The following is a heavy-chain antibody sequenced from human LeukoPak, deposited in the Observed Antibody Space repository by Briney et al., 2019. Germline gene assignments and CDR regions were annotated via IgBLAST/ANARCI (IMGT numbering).Heavy chain of an antibody. Sequence: PGGSLRLSCTASGFTFSSYDMTWVRQAPGKGLECVSAISGSGGTTYYADSVKGRLTISRDNSKNTLYLQMSSLRAEDTAVYYCAKGALEWSYYFDYWGQGALVTVSS. D-gene: IGHD3-3*01. CDR3: AKGALEWSYYFDY. CDR1: GFTFSSYD. J-gene: IGHJ4*02. CDR2: ISGSGGTT. V-gene: IGHV3-23*01.